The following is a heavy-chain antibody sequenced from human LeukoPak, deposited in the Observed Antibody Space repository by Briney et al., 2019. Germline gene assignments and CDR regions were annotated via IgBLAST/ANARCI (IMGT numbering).Heavy chain of an antibody. CDR1: GFTFSSYS. CDR3: VRDFYSSSWYTYNWLDP. CDR2: ISSSSTYI. D-gene: IGHD6-13*01. V-gene: IGHV3-21*01. J-gene: IGHJ5*02. Sequence: GGSLRLSCAASGFTFSSYSMNWVRQAPGKGLEWVSSISSSSTYIYYADSVKGRFTISRDNAKNSLYLQMNSLRAEDTAVYYCVRDFYSSSWYTYNWLDPWGQGTLVTVSS.